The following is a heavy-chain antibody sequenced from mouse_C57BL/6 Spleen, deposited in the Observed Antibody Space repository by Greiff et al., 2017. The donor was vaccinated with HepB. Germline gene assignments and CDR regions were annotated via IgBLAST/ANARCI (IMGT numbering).Heavy chain of an antibody. CDR2: INPNNGGT. J-gene: IGHJ2*01. Sequence: EVQLQQSGPELVKPGASVKISCKASGYTFTDYYMNWVKQSHGKSLEWIGDINPNNGGTSYNQKFKGKATLTVDKSSSTAYMELRSLTSEDSAVYYGARTTVVAGDYWGQGTTLTVSS. CDR1: GYTFTDYY. D-gene: IGHD1-1*01. CDR3: ARTTVVAGDY. V-gene: IGHV1-26*01.